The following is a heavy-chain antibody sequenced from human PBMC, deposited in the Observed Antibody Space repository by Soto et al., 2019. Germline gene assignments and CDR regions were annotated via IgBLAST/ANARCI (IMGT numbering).Heavy chain of an antibody. CDR2: ISWNSGDI. CDR1: GFSFDDYG. J-gene: IGHJ4*02. V-gene: IGHV3-9*01. CDR3: AKDNDLDRDGPFDY. D-gene: IGHD2-2*03. Sequence: EVQLVESGGGSVQPGRSLRLSCASSGFSFDDYGMHWVRQGPGKGLEWVSGISWNSGDIYYADSGKGRFTISRDNAKRSLYLQMNSLRTEDTAFYYCAKDNDLDRDGPFDYWGQGILVTVSS.